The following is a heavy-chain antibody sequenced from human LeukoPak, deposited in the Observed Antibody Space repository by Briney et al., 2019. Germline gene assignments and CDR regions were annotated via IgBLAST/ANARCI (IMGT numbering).Heavy chain of an antibody. CDR3: VRNSRLISPQGPTYVDS. Sequence: GGSLRLSCAASGFTFSDYYMSWIRQAPGKGLEWISDISLSGSNIYYAESVKGRFTISRDNAKNSLYLEMSSLRSDDTAMYYCVRNSRLISPQGPTYVDSWGQGTLVTVSS. CDR1: GFTFSDYY. D-gene: IGHD3-16*01. CDR2: ISLSGSNI. J-gene: IGHJ4*02. V-gene: IGHV3-11*01.